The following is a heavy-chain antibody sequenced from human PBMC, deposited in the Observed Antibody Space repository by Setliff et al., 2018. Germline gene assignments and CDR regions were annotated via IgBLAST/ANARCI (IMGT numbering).Heavy chain of an antibody. CDR2: IYHSGST. CDR1: GGSISSSNW. CDR3: ARALGYCSRTSCYADAFDI. J-gene: IGHJ3*02. Sequence: SLTCAVSGGSISSSNWWSWVRQPPGKGLEWIGEIYHSGSTNYNPSLKSRVTISVDKSKNQFSLKLNYVTAADTAVYYCARALGYCSRTSCYADAFDIWGQGTMVTVSS. D-gene: IGHD2-2*01. V-gene: IGHV4-4*02.